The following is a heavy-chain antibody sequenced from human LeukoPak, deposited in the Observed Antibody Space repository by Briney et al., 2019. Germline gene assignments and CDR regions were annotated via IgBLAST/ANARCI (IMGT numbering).Heavy chain of an antibody. CDR2: IYYSGST. CDR1: GGSISSYY. D-gene: IGHD3-9*01. CDR3: ARGITISPFGYDHYMDV. J-gene: IGHJ6*03. V-gene: IGHV4-59*12. Sequence: SETLSLTCTVSGGSISSYYWSWIRQPPGKGLEWIGYIYYSGSTNYNPSLKSRVTISVDTPKNQFSLKLSSVTAADTAVYYCARGITISPFGYDHYMDVWGKGTTVTVSS.